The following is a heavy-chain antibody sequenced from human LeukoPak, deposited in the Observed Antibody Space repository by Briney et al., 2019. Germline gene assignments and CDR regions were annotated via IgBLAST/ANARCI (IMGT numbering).Heavy chain of an antibody. CDR3: ARKSASGNYPLDY. Sequence: GGSLRLSCAASGFIFSDYGMSWVRQAPGKGLEWVSAVSGSGGNTFYADSVKGRFTISGDNAKNTVFLRMSSLRAEDTALYYCARKSASGNYPLDYWGQGTLVTVSS. J-gene: IGHJ4*02. CDR2: VSGSGGNT. CDR1: GFIFSDYG. D-gene: IGHD3-10*01. V-gene: IGHV3-23*01.